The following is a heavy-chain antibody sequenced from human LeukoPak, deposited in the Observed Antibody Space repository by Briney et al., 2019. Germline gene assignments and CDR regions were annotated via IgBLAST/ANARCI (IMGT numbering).Heavy chain of an antibody. V-gene: IGHV1-2*02. D-gene: IGHD2-2*01. Sequence: ASVKVSCKASGYTFGGYYMHWVRQAPGQGLEWMGWINSNNGGTKYAQKFQGRVTMTRDTSISTAYMELSRLRSDDTAVYYCARGYQLPSNYFYYMDVWGKGATVTVSS. CDR3: ARGYQLPSNYFYYMDV. CDR1: GYTFGGYY. J-gene: IGHJ6*03. CDR2: INSNNGGT.